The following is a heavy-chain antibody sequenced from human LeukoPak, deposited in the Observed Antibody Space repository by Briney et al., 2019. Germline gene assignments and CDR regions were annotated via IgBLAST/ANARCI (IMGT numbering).Heavy chain of an antibody. V-gene: IGHV1-24*01. CDR1: GYTLTELS. D-gene: IGHD3-22*01. J-gene: IGHJ4*02. Sequence: ASVKVSCKVSGYTLTELSMHWVRQAPGKGLEWMGGFDPEDGETIYAQKFQGRVTMTEDTSTDTAYMELSSLRSEDTAVYYCASGRMDSSGCYYGASGGGYYFDYWGQGTLVTVSS. CDR3: ASGRMDSSGCYYGASGGGYYFDY. CDR2: FDPEDGET.